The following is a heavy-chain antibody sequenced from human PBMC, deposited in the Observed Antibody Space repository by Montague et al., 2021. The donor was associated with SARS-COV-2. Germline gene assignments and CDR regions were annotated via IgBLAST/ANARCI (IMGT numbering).Heavy chain of an antibody. CDR1: GFTFSSYE. J-gene: IGHJ6*02. CDR3: ARVLVVTYYGMDV. CDR2: ISCSGSTL. V-gene: IGHV3-48*03. D-gene: IGHD3-22*01. Sequence: SLRLSCAASGFTFSSYEMHWVRQAPGKGLEWVSYISCSGSTLYYADSVKGRFTISRDNAKNSLYLQMNSLRAEDTAVYYCARVLVVTYYGMDVWGQGTMVAVSS.